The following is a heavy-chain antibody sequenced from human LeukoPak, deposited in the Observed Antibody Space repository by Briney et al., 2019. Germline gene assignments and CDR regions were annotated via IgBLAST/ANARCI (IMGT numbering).Heavy chain of an antibody. CDR2: ISYDGSNK. J-gene: IGHJ4*02. V-gene: IGHV3-30-3*01. CDR1: GFTFSSYA. Sequence: GGSLRLSCAASGFTFSSYAMHWVRQAPGKGLEWVAVISYDGSNKYYADSVKGRFTISRDNSKNTLYLQMNSLRAEDTAVYYCARDHAAAGKLDCWGQGTLVTVSS. CDR3: ARDHAAAGKLDC. D-gene: IGHD6-13*01.